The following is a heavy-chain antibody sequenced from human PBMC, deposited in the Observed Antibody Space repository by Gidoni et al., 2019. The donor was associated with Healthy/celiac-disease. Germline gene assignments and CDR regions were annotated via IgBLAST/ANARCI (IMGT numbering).Heavy chain of an antibody. J-gene: IGHJ4*02. D-gene: IGHD6-19*01. Sequence: QVQLVESGGGVVQPGRSLRLSCAASGFTFSSYGMHWVRQAPGKGLEWVAVISYDGSNKYYADSVKGRFTISRDNSKNTLYLQMNSLRAEDTAVYYCAKDLRSFDSSGFDFDYWGQGTLVTVSS. CDR1: GFTFSSYG. V-gene: IGHV3-30*18. CDR3: AKDLRSFDSSGFDFDY. CDR2: ISYDGSNK.